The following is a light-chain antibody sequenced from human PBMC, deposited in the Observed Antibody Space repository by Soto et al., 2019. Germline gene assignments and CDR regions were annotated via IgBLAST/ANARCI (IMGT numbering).Light chain of an antibody. V-gene: IGKV3-11*01. CDR1: QSISSY. CDR3: QQRSNWPWT. J-gene: IGKJ1*01. CDR2: DTS. Sequence: EIVLALAPCPLSLSHVERPPLAGRASQSISSYLAWYQQKPGQAPRLLMYDTSYRATGIPARFSGSGSGTDFTLTISSLEPQDFAVYHCQQRSNWPWTFGQGTKVDI.